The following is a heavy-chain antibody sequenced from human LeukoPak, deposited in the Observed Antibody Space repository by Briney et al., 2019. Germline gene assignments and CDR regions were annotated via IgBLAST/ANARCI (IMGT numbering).Heavy chain of an antibody. Sequence: GGSLRLSCAASGFTFDDYGMSWVRQAPGKGLEWVSGINWNGGSTGYADSVKGRFTISRDNSKNTLYLQMNSLRAEDTAVYYCAKDFYDSSGYHIDYWGQGTLVTVSS. V-gene: IGHV3-20*04. D-gene: IGHD3-22*01. CDR2: INWNGGST. CDR1: GFTFDDYG. CDR3: AKDFYDSSGYHIDY. J-gene: IGHJ4*02.